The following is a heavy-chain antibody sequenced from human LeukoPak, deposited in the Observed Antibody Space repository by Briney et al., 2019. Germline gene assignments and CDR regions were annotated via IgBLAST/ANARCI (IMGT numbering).Heavy chain of an antibody. Sequence: SETLSLTCTVSGGSVSSGSYYWGWIRQPPGKGLEWIGYIYYSGGTNYNPSLKSRVTISVDTSKNQFSLKLSSVTAADTAVYYCARASQTYYYYYGMDVWGQGTTVTVSS. J-gene: IGHJ6*02. CDR1: GGSVSSGSYY. V-gene: IGHV4-61*01. CDR3: ARASQTYYYYYGMDV. CDR2: IYYSGGT.